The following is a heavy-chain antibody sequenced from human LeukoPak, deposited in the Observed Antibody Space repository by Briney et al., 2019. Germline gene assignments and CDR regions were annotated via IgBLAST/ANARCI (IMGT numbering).Heavy chain of an antibody. Sequence: GSLRLSCAASGFIFSSYAMSWVRQAPGKGLEWVSYGGSGGSTYYADSVKGRFTVSRDNSKNMLYLQMNSLRAEDTAVYYCAKMQGYFDYWGQGTLVPVSS. CDR2: GGSGGST. CDR1: GFIFSSYA. J-gene: IGHJ4*02. CDR3: AKMQGYFDY. V-gene: IGHV3-23*01.